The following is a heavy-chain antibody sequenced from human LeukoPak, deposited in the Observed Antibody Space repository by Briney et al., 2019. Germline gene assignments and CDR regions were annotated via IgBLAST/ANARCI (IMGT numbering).Heavy chain of an antibody. J-gene: IGHJ4*02. CDR1: GYTFTSYG. CDR2: INPNSGGT. D-gene: IGHD3-22*01. V-gene: IGHV1-2*02. Sequence: ASVKVSCKASGYTFTSYGVSWVRQAPGQGLEWMGWINPNSGGTNYAQKFQGRVTMTRDTSISTAYMELSRLRSDDTAVYYCARGDYDSSGYPFDYWGQGTLVTVSS. CDR3: ARGDYDSSGYPFDY.